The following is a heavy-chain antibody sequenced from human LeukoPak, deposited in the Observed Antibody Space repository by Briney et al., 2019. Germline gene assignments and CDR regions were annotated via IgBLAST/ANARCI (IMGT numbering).Heavy chain of an antibody. D-gene: IGHD2-2*01. V-gene: IGHV1-18*01. J-gene: IGHJ4*02. CDR2: ISAYNGNT. CDR3: ARDLEYQLVTLDY. CDR1: GYTFTSYD. Sequence: ASVKVSCKASGYTFTSYDINWVRQATGQGLEWLGWISAYNGNTNYAQKLQGRVTMTTDTSTSTAYMELRSLRSDDTAVYYCARDLEYQLVTLDYWGQGTLVTVSS.